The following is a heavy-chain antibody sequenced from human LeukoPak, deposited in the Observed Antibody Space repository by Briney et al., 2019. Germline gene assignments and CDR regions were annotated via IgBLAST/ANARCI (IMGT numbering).Heavy chain of an antibody. CDR1: GFTFDDYA. CDR3: ARDDFNDVGYFDY. CDR2: ISWNSGSI. V-gene: IGHV3-9*01. D-gene: IGHD1-1*01. Sequence: GGSLRLSCAASGFTFDDYAMHWVRQAPGKGLEWVSGISWNSGSIGYADSVKGRFTISRDNAKNSLYLQMNSLRAEDTAVYYCARDDFNDVGYFDYWGQGTQVTVSS. J-gene: IGHJ4*02.